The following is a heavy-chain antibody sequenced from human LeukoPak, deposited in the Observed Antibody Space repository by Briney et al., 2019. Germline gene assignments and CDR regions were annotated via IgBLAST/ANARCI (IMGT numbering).Heavy chain of an antibody. J-gene: IGHJ3*01. Sequence: GESLKISCKRSGYPFSIYWIAWARQMPGKGLEWMGIIYPGDSKTRDSPSFQGQVTISADKSVTTAYLQWSSLKAADSAMYFCARLNGGANLLGDALDVWGQGTMVTVSS. V-gene: IGHV5-51*01. CDR3: ARLNGGANLLGDALDV. CDR2: IYPGDSKT. CDR1: GYPFSIYW. D-gene: IGHD4/OR15-4a*01.